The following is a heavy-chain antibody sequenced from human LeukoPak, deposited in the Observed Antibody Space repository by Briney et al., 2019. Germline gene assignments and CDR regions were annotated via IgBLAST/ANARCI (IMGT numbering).Heavy chain of an antibody. V-gene: IGHV1-69*04. J-gene: IGHJ4*02. CDR2: IIPILGIA. CDR3: ARDRGRDGYNKPLDY. CDR1: GYTFTSYG. D-gene: IGHD5-12*01. Sequence: ASVKVSCKASGYTFTSYGISWVRQAPGQGLEWMGRIIPILGIANYAQKFQGRVTITADKSTSTAYMELSSLRSEDTAVYYCARDRGRDGYNKPLDYWGQGTLVTVSS.